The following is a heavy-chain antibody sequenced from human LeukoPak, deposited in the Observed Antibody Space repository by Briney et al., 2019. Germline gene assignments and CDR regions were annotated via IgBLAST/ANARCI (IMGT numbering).Heavy chain of an antibody. D-gene: IGHD1-26*01. J-gene: IGHJ4*02. V-gene: IGHV3-7*01. Sequence: PGGSLRLSCVASGFTFSTSWVTWVPQAPGKGLEWVANIDKHGSGKYYVDSVKGRFAISRDYASNSVFLQMDSLRAEDTSVYYCARDAGWGYYDLWGQGTPVTVSS. CDR3: ARDAGWGYYDL. CDR2: IDKHGSGK. CDR1: GFTFSTSW.